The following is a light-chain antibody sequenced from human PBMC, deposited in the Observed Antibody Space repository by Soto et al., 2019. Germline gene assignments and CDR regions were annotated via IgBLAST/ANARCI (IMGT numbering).Light chain of an antibody. Sequence: QSVLTQPPSSSGTPGQRVTISCSGSSSNIGSNYVSWYQHLPGTAPKLLIYSHNQRPSGVPDRFSGSMSGTSASLAITGLRSEDEDDYYCAAWDDSLSNFVFGYGTKVTVL. CDR1: SSNIGSNY. V-gene: IGLV1-47*02. CDR2: SHN. CDR3: AAWDDSLSNFV. J-gene: IGLJ1*01.